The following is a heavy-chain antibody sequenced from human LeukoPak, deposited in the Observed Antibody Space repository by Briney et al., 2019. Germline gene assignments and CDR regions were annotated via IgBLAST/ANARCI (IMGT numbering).Heavy chain of an antibody. CDR1: GFTFSSYS. Sequence: GGSLRLSGAASGFTFSSYSMNWLRQAPGKGLEWVGRIKSKTDGGTTDYAAPVKGRFTISRDDSKNTLYLQMNSLKTEDTAVYYCTTEPPMDCFVVLPAWGQGTLVTVSS. CDR2: IKSKTDGGTT. J-gene: IGHJ5*02. V-gene: IGHV3-15*01. D-gene: IGHD2-2*01. CDR3: TTEPPMDCFVVLPA.